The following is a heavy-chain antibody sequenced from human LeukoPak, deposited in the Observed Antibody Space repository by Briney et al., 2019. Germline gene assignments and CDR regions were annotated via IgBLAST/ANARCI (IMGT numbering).Heavy chain of an antibody. J-gene: IGHJ4*02. CDR2: MCYTGST. Sequence: SSDTLSLTCSVSGGSISSLYWSWLRQPPGKGLEWIGYMCYTGSTNYNPSLKSRVTIFVDMSKNQFSLRLSSVTAADTAVYYCARHRAYSSSSPFDYWGQGTLVTVSS. CDR3: ARHRAYSSSSPFDY. CDR1: GGSISSLY. D-gene: IGHD6-6*01. V-gene: IGHV4-59*08.